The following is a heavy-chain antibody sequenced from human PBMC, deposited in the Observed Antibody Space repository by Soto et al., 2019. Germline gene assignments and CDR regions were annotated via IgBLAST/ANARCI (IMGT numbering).Heavy chain of an antibody. Sequence: SQTLSLTCAISGDSVSSNSAAWNWIRQSPSRGLEWLGRTYYRSKWYNDYAVSVKSRITINPDTSKNQFSLKLSSVTAADTAVYYCATYGGNSVYFDYWGQGTLVTVSS. CDR2: TYYRSKWYN. CDR3: ATYGGNSVYFDY. J-gene: IGHJ4*02. D-gene: IGHD4-17*01. CDR1: GDSVSSNSAA. V-gene: IGHV6-1*01.